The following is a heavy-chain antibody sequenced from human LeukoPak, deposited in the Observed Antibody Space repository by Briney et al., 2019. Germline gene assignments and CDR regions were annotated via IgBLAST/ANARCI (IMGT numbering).Heavy chain of an antibody. CDR2: INHSGST. V-gene: IGHV4-34*01. J-gene: IGHJ6*03. CDR1: GGSFSGYY. Sequence: SETLSLTCAVYGGSFSGYYWSWIRQPPGKGLEWIGEINHSGSTNYNPSLKSRVTISVDTSKNQFSLKLSSATAADTAVYYCARVNYYYYYMDVWGKGTTVTISS. CDR3: ARVNYYYYYMDV.